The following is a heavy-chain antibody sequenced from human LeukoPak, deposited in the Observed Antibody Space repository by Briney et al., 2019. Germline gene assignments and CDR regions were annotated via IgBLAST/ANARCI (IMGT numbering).Heavy chain of an antibody. CDR3: ARQTARLYNWFDP. CDR1: GGSISSSSYY. J-gene: IGHJ5*02. CDR2: IYYSGST. V-gene: IGHV4-39*01. D-gene: IGHD6-6*01. Sequence: SETLSLTCTVSGGSISSSSYYWGWIRQPPGKGLEWIGSIYYSGSTYYNPSLKSRVTISVDTSENQFSLKLSSVTAADTAVYYCARQTARLYNWFDPWGQGTLVTVSS.